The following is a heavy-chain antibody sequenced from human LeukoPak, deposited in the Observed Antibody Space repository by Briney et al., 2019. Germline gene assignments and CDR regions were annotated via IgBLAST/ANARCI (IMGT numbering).Heavy chain of an antibody. Sequence: HGASLRLSCAASGFTISSYWMYCVRPAPGKGLVWVSRNSSDGSSTSHADSVKGRFTISRDNAKHTLYLKMNSLSAEDTAVYYCARDGTEATAFDYWGQGTLVTVSS. CDR1: GFTISSYW. CDR3: ARDGTEATAFDY. V-gene: IGHV3-74*01. J-gene: IGHJ4*02. D-gene: IGHD1-26*01. CDR2: NSSDGSST.